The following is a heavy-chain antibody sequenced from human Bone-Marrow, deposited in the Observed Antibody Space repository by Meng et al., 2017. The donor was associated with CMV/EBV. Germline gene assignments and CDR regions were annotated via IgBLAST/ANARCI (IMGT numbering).Heavy chain of an antibody. CDR1: GFTFSSYAM. J-gene: IGHJ4*02. CDR2: ISHSGST. CDR3: ARDLGFGGFFGY. V-gene: IGHV4-4*01. D-gene: IGHD3-10*01. Sequence: CAVSGFTFSSYAMSWVRQSPGKGLEWVGEISHSGSTNYNPSLESRVTISVDKSKNQFSLKLTSVTAADTAVYFCARDLGFGGFFGYWGQGTLVTVSS.